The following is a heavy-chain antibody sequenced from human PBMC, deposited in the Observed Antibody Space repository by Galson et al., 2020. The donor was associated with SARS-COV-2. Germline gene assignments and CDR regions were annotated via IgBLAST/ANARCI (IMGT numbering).Heavy chain of an antibody. J-gene: IGHJ5*02. D-gene: IGHD3-9*01. Sequence: GGSLRLSCAVSGVAVNSYHMKWVRQAPGKGPEWVSIIYADGATYYADSVKGRFIISRDTSKNMIYLQMDSLRADDSALYHCATRSSEYFGASWGRGTLVTVSS. CDR1: GVAVNSYH. V-gene: IGHV3-66*04. CDR2: IYADGAT. CDR3: ATRSSEYFGAS.